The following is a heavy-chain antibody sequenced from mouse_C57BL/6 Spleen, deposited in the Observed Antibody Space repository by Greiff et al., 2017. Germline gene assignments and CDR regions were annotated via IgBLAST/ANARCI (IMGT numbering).Heavy chain of an antibody. Sequence: EFQLQQSGAELVRPWASVKLSCTASGFNLKDYYMHWVQQMPEQGLEWIVMIAPDDGDTEYAPKFQGKATMTADTAYNTAYLQLSSLTSEDTAVYYCTTSDYGNYEAYFDDWGQGTTLTVSS. CDR2: IAPDDGDT. CDR3: TTSDYGNYEAYFDD. D-gene: IGHD2-1*01. CDR1: GFNLKDYY. V-gene: IGHV14-1*01. J-gene: IGHJ2*01.